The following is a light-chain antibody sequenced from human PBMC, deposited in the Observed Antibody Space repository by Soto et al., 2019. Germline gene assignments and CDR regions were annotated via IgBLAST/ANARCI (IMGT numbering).Light chain of an antibody. CDR3: QSYDSSLSGFYV. CDR2: GNS. V-gene: IGLV1-40*01. J-gene: IGLJ1*01. CDR1: SSNIGAGYD. Sequence: QSVVTQPPSVSGGPGQRVTISCTGSSSNIGAGYDVHWYQQLPGTAPKLLIYGNSNRPSGVPDRFSGSKSGTSASLAITGLQAEDEADYYCQSYDSSLSGFYVFGTGTKVTVL.